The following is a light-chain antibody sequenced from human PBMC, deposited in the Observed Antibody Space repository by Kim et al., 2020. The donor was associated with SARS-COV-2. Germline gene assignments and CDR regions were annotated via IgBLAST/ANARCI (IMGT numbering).Light chain of an antibody. CDR1: QSVSSSY. V-gene: IGKV3-20*01. Sequence: PGERATLSCRASQSVSSSYLAWYQQKPGQAPRLLIYGASSRATGIPDRFSGSGSGTDFTLTISRLEPEDFAVYYCQQYGSSPLVTFGGGTKVDIK. CDR3: QQYGSSPLVT. J-gene: IGKJ4*01. CDR2: GAS.